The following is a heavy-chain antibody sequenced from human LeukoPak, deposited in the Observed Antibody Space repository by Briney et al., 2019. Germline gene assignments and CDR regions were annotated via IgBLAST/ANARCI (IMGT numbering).Heavy chain of an antibody. J-gene: IGHJ6*02. CDR2: INPSGGST. D-gene: IGHD3-10*01. CDR3: ARAGAPSYYYYGMDV. Sequence: ASVKDSCKASGYTYTSYYMHWVRQAPGQGLEWMGIINPSGGSTSYAQKFQGRVTMTRDTSTSTVYMELSSLGSEDTAVYYCARAGAPSYYYYGMDVWGQGTTVTVSS. V-gene: IGHV1-46*01. CDR1: GYTYTSYY.